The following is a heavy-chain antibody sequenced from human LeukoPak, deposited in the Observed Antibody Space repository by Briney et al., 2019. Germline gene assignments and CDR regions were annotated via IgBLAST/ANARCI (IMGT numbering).Heavy chain of an antibody. J-gene: IGHJ4*02. Sequence: GGSLRLSGAASGFTRSSYSINWVRQAPGKGLEWVSYIGTSGNTIHYADSVKGRFTVSRDNAKNSLYLQMNSLRAEDTAVYYCARFPLQGGSYEVVYWGQGTLVTVSS. CDR3: ARFPLQGGSYEVVY. V-gene: IGHV3-48*01. CDR1: GFTRSSYS. D-gene: IGHD1-26*01. CDR2: IGTSGNTI.